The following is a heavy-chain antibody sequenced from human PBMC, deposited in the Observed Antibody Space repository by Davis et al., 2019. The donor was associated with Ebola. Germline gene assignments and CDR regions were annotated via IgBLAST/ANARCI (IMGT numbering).Heavy chain of an antibody. V-gene: IGHV3-23*01. Sequence: GESLKISCAASGFTFSSYAMSWVRQAPGKGLEWVSAISGSGGSTYYADSVKGRFTISRDNSKNTLYLQMNSLRAEDTAVYYCAKDISYSSGSGFGYWGQGTLVTVSS. CDR3: AKDISYSSGSGFGY. CDR1: GFTFSSYA. CDR2: ISGSGGST. D-gene: IGHD6-19*01. J-gene: IGHJ4*02.